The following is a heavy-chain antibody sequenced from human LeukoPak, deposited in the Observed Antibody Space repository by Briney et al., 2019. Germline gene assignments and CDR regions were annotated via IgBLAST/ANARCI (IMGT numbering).Heavy chain of an antibody. J-gene: IGHJ6*04. V-gene: IGHV1-69*01. CDR3: ASGGSGWYNRYYYYYGMDV. CDR2: IFPIFGTA. Sequence: SLKVSCKASGGTFSSYAISWVRQAPGQGLEWMGGIFPIFGTANYAQKLQGRVTITADESTSTAYMELSSLRSEDTAVYYCASGGSGWYNRYYYYYGMDVWGKGTTVTVSS. CDR1: GGTFSSYA. D-gene: IGHD6-19*01.